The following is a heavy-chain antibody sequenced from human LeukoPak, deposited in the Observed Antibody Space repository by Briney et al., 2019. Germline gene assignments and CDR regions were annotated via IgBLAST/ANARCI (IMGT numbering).Heavy chain of an antibody. V-gene: IGHV3-72*01. CDR2: SKNKANSYIT. J-gene: IGHJ4*02. CDR3: ARDDGGQGDY. D-gene: IGHD2-15*01. Sequence: GGPLSPSFAASGFTFKNVWMNWVGQAPGKGLEWVGRSKNKANSYITQYAAFVQGRFTISRDDSKNSPYLQINSLKTEDTAVYYCARDDGGQGDYWGQGTLVTVSS. CDR1: GFTFKNVW.